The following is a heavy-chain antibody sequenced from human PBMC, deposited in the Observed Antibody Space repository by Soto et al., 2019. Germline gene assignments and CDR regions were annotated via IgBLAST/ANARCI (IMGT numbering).Heavy chain of an antibody. CDR3: ARDSDYVMDV. CDR2: ISRGGSGI. CDR1: GFTFSTYD. D-gene: IGHD2-21*01. Sequence: GVLRLSCAASGFTFSTYDMNWVRQAPGKGLEWLSYISRGGSGISYADSVRGRFTISRDNAKNSLYLQMNSLRNDDTGVYYCARDSDYVMDVWGQGTMVTVSS. J-gene: IGHJ6*02. V-gene: IGHV3-48*02.